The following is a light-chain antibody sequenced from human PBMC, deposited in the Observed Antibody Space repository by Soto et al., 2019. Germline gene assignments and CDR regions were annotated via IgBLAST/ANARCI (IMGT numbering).Light chain of an antibody. CDR2: GNS. J-gene: IGLJ1*01. V-gene: IGLV1-40*01. CDR1: SSNIGAGYD. CDR3: QSYDSSLSGYV. Sequence: QSVLTQPPSVSGAPGQKVTISCTGSSSNIGAGYDVHWYQQLPGTAPKLLIYGNSNRPSGVPDRFSGSKSGPSDSLAITGLQAEDEADYYSQSYDSSLSGYVFGIQTKAPV.